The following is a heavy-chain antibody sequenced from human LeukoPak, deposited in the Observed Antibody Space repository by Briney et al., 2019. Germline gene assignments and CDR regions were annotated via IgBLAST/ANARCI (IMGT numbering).Heavy chain of an antibody. CDR1: GYTFTNYG. V-gene: IGHV1-18*01. CDR2: INTYNGDT. CDR3: ARDTSCGSSTCYGDY. Sequence: ASVKVSCKASGYTFTNYGISWVRQAPGQGLEWMGWINTYNGDTNYAHNLQGRVTMTTDTSTSTAYMELRSLRSDDTALYYCARDTSCGSSTCYGDYWGQGTLVTVSS. D-gene: IGHD2-2*01. J-gene: IGHJ4*02.